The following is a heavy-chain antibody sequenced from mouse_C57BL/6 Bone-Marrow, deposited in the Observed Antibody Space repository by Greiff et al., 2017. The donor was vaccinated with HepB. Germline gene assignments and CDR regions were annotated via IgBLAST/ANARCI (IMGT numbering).Heavy chain of an antibody. Sequence: EVQLQQSGPGLAKPSQTLSLTCSVTGYSITSDYWNWIRKFPGNKLEYMGYISYSGSTYYNPSLKSRISITRDTSKNQYYLQLNSVTTEDTATYYCATSYDGYQAWFAYWGQGTLVTVSA. J-gene: IGHJ3*01. CDR1: GYSITSDY. CDR3: ATSYDGYQAWFAY. D-gene: IGHD2-3*01. V-gene: IGHV3-8*01. CDR2: ISYSGST.